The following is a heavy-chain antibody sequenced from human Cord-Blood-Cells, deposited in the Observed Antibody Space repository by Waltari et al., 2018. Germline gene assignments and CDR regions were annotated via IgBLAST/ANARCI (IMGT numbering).Heavy chain of an antibody. J-gene: IGHJ2*01. CDR2: INHSGST. CDR1: GGSFSGYY. V-gene: IGHV4-34*01. Sequence: QVQLQQWGAGLLKPSETLSLTCAVYGGSFSGYYWSWIRQPPGKGLEWIGEINHSGSTNYNPSLKSRVTISVDTSKNQFSLKLSSVTAADTAVYYCARGTTIVVVPAARYWYFDLLGRGTLVTVSS. CDR3: ARGTTIVVVPAARYWYFDL. D-gene: IGHD2-2*01.